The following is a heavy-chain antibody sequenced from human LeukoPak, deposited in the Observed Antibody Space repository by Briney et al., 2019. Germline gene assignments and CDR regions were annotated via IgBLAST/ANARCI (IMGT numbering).Heavy chain of an antibody. D-gene: IGHD2-2*01. Sequence: GGSLRLSCAASGFTFSSYDMSWVRQAPGNGLEWVSSITLSGGSTFYADSVMGRFTISRDNSQNTLYLQMNSLSAEDTAVYYCAKRGNPAVGHHYLDVWGKGTTVSVSS. J-gene: IGHJ6*03. CDR1: GFTFSSYD. V-gene: IGHV3-23*01. CDR2: ITLSGGST. CDR3: AKRGNPAVGHHYLDV.